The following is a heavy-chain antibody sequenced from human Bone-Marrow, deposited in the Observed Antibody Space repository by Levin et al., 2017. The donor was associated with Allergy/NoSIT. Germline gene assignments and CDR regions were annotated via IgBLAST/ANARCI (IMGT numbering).Heavy chain of an antibody. CDR2: IYSGGST. J-gene: IGHJ4*02. D-gene: IGHD3-10*01. Sequence: GESLKISCAASGFTVSSNYMSWVRQAPGKGLEWVSVIYSGGSTYYADSVKGRFTISRDNSKNTLYLQMNSLRAEDTAVYYCARGYSGSYYNVSRPYWYYFDYWGQGALVTVSS. CDR1: GFTVSSNY. CDR3: ARGYSGSYYNVSRPYWYYFDY. V-gene: IGHV3-66*02.